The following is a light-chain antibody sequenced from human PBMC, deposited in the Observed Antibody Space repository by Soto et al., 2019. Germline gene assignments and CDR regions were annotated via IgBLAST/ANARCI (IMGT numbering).Light chain of an antibody. CDR1: QSVRNNY. CDR3: QQYGSSPWT. J-gene: IGKJ1*01. Sequence: EIVLTQSPDTLSLSPGERATLSCRASQSVRNNYIAWYQQTPGQAPRPLIYAASNRAPGMPDRFSGSGSGTDFTLSISRLEPEDFAVYYCQQYGSSPWTFGQGTRVEIK. CDR2: AAS. V-gene: IGKV3-20*01.